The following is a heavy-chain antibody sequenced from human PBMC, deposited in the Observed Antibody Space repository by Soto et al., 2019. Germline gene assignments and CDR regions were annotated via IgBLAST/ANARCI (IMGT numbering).Heavy chain of an antibody. Sequence: GGSLRLSCAASGFTFSSRVMNWVRQAPGKGLEWVSSITSGSRSIYYADSVKGRFTISRDNAKNSLYLQMNSLRAEDTAVYYWVRGMGTITAKFDYWGQGTPVTVSS. J-gene: IGHJ4*02. V-gene: IGHV3-21*06. D-gene: IGHD5-12*01. CDR3: VRGMGTITAKFDY. CDR1: GFTFSSRV. CDR2: ITSGSRSI.